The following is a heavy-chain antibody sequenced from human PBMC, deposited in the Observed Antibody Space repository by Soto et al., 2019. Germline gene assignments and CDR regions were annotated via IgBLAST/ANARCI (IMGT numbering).Heavy chain of an antibody. Sequence: EVQLVESGGGSVQPGVSLRLSCAASGFTFSTFSMNGVRQAPGRGLEWISYISGGGRPISYADSVKGRFTISRDNAKNSLYLQMDSLTHEDTDVYYCARDLGWAFDSWGQGTLVTVSS. D-gene: IGHD6-19*01. CDR1: GFTFSTFS. CDR3: ARDLGWAFDS. CDR2: ISGGGRPI. J-gene: IGHJ4*02. V-gene: IGHV3-48*02.